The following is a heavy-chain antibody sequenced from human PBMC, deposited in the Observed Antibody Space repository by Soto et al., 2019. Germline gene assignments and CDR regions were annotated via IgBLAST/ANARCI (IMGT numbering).Heavy chain of an antibody. CDR1: GFTVSSNY. CDR3: ARDRFESGYPEYFQH. Sequence: EVQLVESGGGVIQPGGSLRLSCAASGFTVSSNYMSWVRQAPGQGLEWVSVIYSGGSTYYADSVKGRFTISRDNSKNTLYLQMNSLRAADTAVYYCARDRFESGYPEYFQHWGQGTLVTVSS. CDR2: IYSGGST. V-gene: IGHV3-53*01. D-gene: IGHD3-22*01. J-gene: IGHJ1*01.